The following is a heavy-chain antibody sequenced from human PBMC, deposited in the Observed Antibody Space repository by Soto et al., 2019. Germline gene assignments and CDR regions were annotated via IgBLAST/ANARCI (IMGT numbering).Heavy chain of an antibody. Sequence: EVQLLESGGDLVRPGGSLRLSCAASGFTFSSYAMGWVRQAPGKGLEWVSGISRGGPYTFYSGSVRGRFTISRDNSRGTLSLQMNALRVDDTAIYFCVKYTMSEELGESWGRGVLVTVSS. CDR1: GFTFSSYA. CDR2: ISRGGPYT. CDR3: VKYTMSEELGES. D-gene: IGHD3-16*01. J-gene: IGHJ5*02. V-gene: IGHV3-23*01.